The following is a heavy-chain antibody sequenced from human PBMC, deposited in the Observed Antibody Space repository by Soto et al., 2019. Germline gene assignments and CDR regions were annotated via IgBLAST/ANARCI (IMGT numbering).Heavy chain of an antibody. CDR3: VRDGAVAGNINFDY. V-gene: IGHV1-3*01. D-gene: IGHD6-19*01. J-gene: IGHJ4*02. Sequence: ASVKVSFKASGYILNSYGMHWVRQARGQRLEWMGWINAGNGNTKYPQKFQGRVTISRDTSANTAYMELSSLRSEDTAVYYCVRDGAVAGNINFDYWGQGTLVTSPQ. CDR1: GYILNSYG. CDR2: INAGNGNT.